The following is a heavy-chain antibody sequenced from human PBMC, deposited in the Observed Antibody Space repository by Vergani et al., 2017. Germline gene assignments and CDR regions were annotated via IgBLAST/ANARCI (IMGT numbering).Heavy chain of an antibody. CDR2: IYHSGST. D-gene: IGHD3-22*01. Sequence: QVQLPESGPGLVKPSGTLSLTCAVSGGSISSNNWWSWVRQPPGKGLEWIGEIYHSGSTNYNPSLKSRVTISVDKSKNQFSLKLSSVTAADTAVYYCARASGHYDSTGYYYVGNYFDYWGQGTLVTVSS. J-gene: IGHJ4*02. V-gene: IGHV4-4*02. CDR1: GGSISSNNW. CDR3: ARASGHYDSTGYYYVGNYFDY.